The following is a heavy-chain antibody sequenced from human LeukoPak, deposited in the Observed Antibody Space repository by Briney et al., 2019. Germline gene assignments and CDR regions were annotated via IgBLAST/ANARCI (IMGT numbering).Heavy chain of an antibody. J-gene: IGHJ4*02. D-gene: IGHD6-25*01. V-gene: IGHV4-59*01. Sequence: SETLSLTCTVSGGSISSYYWSWIRQPPGKGLEWIGYIYYSGSTNYNPSLKSRVTISVDTSKNQFSLKLSSVTAADTAVYYCARLYQGKRPPDYWGQGTLVTVSS. CDR3: ARLYQGKRPPDY. CDR1: GGSISSYY. CDR2: IYYSGST.